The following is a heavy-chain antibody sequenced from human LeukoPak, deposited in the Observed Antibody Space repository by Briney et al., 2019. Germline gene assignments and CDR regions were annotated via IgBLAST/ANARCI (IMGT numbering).Heavy chain of an antibody. V-gene: IGHV3-30*18. CDR1: GFTFSSYG. CDR3: AKDRGEQWLVTSFDY. CDR2: ISYDGSNK. D-gene: IGHD6-19*01. J-gene: IGHJ4*02. Sequence: GRSLRLSCAASGFTFSSYGMHWVRQAPGKGLEWVAVISYDGSNKYYVDSVKGRFTISRDNSKNTLYLQMNSLRPEDTAVYYCAKDRGEQWLVTSFDYWGQGTMVTVSS.